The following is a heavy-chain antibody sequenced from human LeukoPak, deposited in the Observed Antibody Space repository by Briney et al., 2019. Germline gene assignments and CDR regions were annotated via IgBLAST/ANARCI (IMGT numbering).Heavy chain of an antibody. CDR1: EFSVSSNY. CDR2: IYSGGAT. Sequence: PGGSLRLSCAVSEFSVSSNYMNWVRQAPGKGLEWVSVIYSGGATYYADSVRGRFTISRDNSKNMVSLQMTSLGAEDTAVYYCARGRFSGLDDYWGQGTLVTVSS. V-gene: IGHV3-53*01. CDR3: ARGRFSGLDDY. D-gene: IGHD6-19*01. J-gene: IGHJ4*02.